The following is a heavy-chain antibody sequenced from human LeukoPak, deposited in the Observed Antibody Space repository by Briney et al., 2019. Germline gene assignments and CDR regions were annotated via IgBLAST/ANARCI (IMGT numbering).Heavy chain of an antibody. CDR3: ARDFAVAYCGGDCYS. Sequence: GASVKVSCKASGYTFTCYYMHWVRQAPGQGLELMGWINPNSGGTNYAQKFQGRVTMTRDTSISTAYMELSRLRSDDTAVYYCARDFAVAYCGGDCYSWGQGTLVTVSS. CDR2: INPNSGGT. D-gene: IGHD2-21*02. V-gene: IGHV1-2*02. CDR1: GYTFTCYY. J-gene: IGHJ4*02.